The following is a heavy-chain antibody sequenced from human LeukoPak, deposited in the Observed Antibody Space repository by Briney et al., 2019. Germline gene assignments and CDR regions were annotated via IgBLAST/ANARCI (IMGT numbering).Heavy chain of an antibody. Sequence: PSETLSLTCAVSGYSISSGYYWGWIRQPPGKGLEWIGSIYHSGSTYYNPSLKSRVTISVDTSKNQFSLKLSSVTAADTAVYYCAGLRLSYYYGMDVWGKGTTVTVSS. J-gene: IGHJ6*04. V-gene: IGHV4-38-2*01. D-gene: IGHD5-12*01. CDR1: GYSISSGYY. CDR3: AGLRLSYYYGMDV. CDR2: IYHSGST.